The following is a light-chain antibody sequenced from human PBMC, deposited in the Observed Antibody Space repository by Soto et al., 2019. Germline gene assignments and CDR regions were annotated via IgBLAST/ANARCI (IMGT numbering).Light chain of an antibody. J-gene: IGLJ2*01. V-gene: IGLV2-14*03. Sequence: QSVLTQPASVSGSPGQSITISCTGTSSDVGGYNHVSWYQHHPGKAPKLLVYDVSTRPSGASHRFSGFKSGNTASLTISGLQAEDEADYYCSSHTSSNTLLFGGGNKVTVL. CDR1: SSDVGGYNH. CDR2: DVS. CDR3: SSHTSSNTLL.